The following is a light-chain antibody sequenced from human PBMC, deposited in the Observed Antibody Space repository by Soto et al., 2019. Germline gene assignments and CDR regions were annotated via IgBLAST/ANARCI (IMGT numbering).Light chain of an antibody. CDR2: TAS. Sequence: AIQMTQSASSLSSSLGYGVAISCRASQGIRSELGWYQQKPGKAPNLLIYTASTLQSGVPSRFSGSGSGTDFTLTISSLQPEDFATYYCIQDYNYPLTFGGGTKVDVK. CDR3: IQDYNYPLT. CDR1: QGIRSE. J-gene: IGKJ4*01. V-gene: IGKV1-6*01.